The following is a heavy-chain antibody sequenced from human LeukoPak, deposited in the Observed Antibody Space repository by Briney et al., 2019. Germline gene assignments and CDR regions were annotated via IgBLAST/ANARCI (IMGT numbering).Heavy chain of an antibody. V-gene: IGHV3-23*01. J-gene: IGHJ4*02. CDR2: TNGGGDYT. D-gene: IGHD4-17*01. CDR3: SKGANIGGDYGVFDY. CDR1: GFSFSSYG. Sequence: GGSLRLSCAASGFSFSSYGMHWVRQAPGKGLEWVSSTNGGGDYTYYADSVTGRFSISRDNSDNTLYLQMSSLRADDTAVYYCSKGANIGGDYGVFDYWGQGTLVTVSS.